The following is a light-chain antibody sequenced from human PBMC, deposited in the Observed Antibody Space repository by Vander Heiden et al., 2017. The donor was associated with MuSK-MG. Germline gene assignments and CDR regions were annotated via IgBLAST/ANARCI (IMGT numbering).Light chain of an antibody. CDR1: QSISGY. Sequence: SPSSLSASVGDRVTISCRASQSISGYLSWYQQKPGKAPNLLIYAASSLQSGVPSRFSGSGSGTDFTLTISSLQPEDFATYYCQQSYSTPWTFGQGTKVEIK. J-gene: IGKJ1*01. CDR3: QQSYSTPWT. V-gene: IGKV1-39*01. CDR2: AAS.